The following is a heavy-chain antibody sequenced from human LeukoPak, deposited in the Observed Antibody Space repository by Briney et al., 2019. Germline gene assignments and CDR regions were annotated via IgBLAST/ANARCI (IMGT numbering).Heavy chain of an antibody. Sequence: PGGSLRLSCAASGFTFSSYWMHWVRQAPGKGLVWVSRINSDGSSTSYADSVRGRFTISRDNAKNSLYLQMNSLRAEVTAVYYCAREMGWNYGDYWGQGTLVTVSS. CDR1: GFTFSSYW. D-gene: IGHD1-7*01. J-gene: IGHJ4*02. V-gene: IGHV3-74*01. CDR3: AREMGWNYGDY. CDR2: INSDGSST.